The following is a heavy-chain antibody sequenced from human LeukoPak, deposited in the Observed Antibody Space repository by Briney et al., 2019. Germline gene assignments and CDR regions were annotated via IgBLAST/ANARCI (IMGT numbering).Heavy chain of an antibody. CDR3: AKDSSLSLISGYYFDY. V-gene: IGHV3-23*01. J-gene: IGHJ4*02. D-gene: IGHD1-14*01. CDR1: GFTFSDYA. Sequence: GGSLRLSCVASGFTFSDYAMTWVRLAPGKGLGWVSSTAPVYYAGSVKGRFTISRDDSKNTLFLQMNSLRVEDTAIYYCAKDSSLSLISGYYFDYWGQGTLVTVSS. CDR2: TAPV.